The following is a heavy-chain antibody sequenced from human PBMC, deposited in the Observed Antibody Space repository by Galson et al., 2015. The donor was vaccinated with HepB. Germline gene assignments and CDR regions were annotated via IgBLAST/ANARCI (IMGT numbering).Heavy chain of an antibody. CDR3: ARQTKDIVVVPAAGVHNWFDP. CDR2: IYYSGST. CDR1: GGSISSYY. J-gene: IGHJ5*02. D-gene: IGHD2-2*01. V-gene: IGHV4-59*08. Sequence: SETLSLTCTVSGGSISSYYWSWIRQPPGRGLEWIGYIYYSGSTNYNPSLKSRVTISVDTSKNQFSLKLSSVTAADTAVYYCARQTKDIVVVPAAGVHNWFDPWGQGTLVTVSS.